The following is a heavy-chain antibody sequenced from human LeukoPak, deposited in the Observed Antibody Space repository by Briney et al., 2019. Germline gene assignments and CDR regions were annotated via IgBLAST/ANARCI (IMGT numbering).Heavy chain of an antibody. CDR2: IRYDGSKK. V-gene: IGHV3-30*02. D-gene: IGHD3-3*01. CDR1: GFTFSSYG. J-gene: IGHJ6*03. Sequence: GGSLRLSCAASGFTFSSYGMHWVRQAPGKGLEWVAFIRYDGSKKYYADSVKGRFTISRDNSENTLYLQMDSLRAEDTAVYYCAKAVQTIFGVGNYYMDVWGKGTRVTVSS. CDR3: AKAVQTIFGVGNYYMDV.